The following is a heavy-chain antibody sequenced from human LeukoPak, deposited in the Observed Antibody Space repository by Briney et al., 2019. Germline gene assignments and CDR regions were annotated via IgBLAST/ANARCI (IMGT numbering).Heavy chain of an antibody. V-gene: IGHV1-69*04. J-gene: IGHJ3*02. Sequence: ASVKVSCKASGGTFSSYAISWVRQAPGQGLEWMGRIIPILGIANYAQKFQGRVTITAGKSTSTAYMELSSLRSEDTAVYYCVITGDPTGDSSGYYRLKNDAFDIWGQGTMVTVSS. D-gene: IGHD3-22*01. CDR1: GGTFSSYA. CDR2: IIPILGIA. CDR3: VITGDPTGDSSGYYRLKNDAFDI.